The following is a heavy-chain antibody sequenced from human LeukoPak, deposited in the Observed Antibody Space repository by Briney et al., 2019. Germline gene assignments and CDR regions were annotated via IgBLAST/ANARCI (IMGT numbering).Heavy chain of an antibody. V-gene: IGHV4-34*01. CDR2: INHSGDT. CDR3: ARPKYCSSTSCSDAFDI. CDR1: GGSLRGYY. D-gene: IGHD2-2*01. J-gene: IGHJ3*02. Sequence: SETLSLTCAVYGGSLRGYYWTWIRQPPGKGLGWIGDINHSGDTNQNPSLKSRVAISLDTSKNQFSLRVTSVTAADTAVYYCARPKYCSSTSCSDAFDIWGQGTMVTVSS.